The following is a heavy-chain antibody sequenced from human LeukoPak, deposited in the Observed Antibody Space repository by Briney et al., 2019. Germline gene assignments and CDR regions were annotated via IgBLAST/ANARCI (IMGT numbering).Heavy chain of an antibody. CDR2: ISAYNGNT. Sequence: ASVKVSCKASGYTFTSYGISWVRQAPGQGLEWMGWISAYNGNTNYAQKLQHRITITTDTSTSTAYMELRSLRSDDTAVYYCASHLRYCSGGSCSNWFDPWGQGTLVTVSS. V-gene: IGHV1-18*01. D-gene: IGHD2-15*01. CDR1: GYTFTSYG. CDR3: ASHLRYCSGGSCSNWFDP. J-gene: IGHJ5*02.